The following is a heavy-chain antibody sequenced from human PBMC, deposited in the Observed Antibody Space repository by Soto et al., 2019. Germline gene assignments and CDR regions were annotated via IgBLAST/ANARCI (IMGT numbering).Heavy chain of an antibody. CDR1: GFTFSSYG. D-gene: IGHD2-8*02. V-gene: IGHV3-30*18. CDR2: ISYDGSNK. Sequence: GALRLSCSASGFTFSSYGMHWVRQAPGKGLEWVAVISYDGSNKYYADSVKGRFTISRDNSKNTLYLQMNSLRAEDTAVYYCAKRVGGVDYFDYWGQGTLVTVYS. CDR3: AKRVGGVDYFDY. J-gene: IGHJ4*02.